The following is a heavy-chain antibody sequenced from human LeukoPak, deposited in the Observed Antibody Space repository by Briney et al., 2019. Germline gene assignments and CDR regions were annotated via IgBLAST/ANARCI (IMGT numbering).Heavy chain of an antibody. CDR2: IKSDGGT. D-gene: IGHD3-22*01. Sequence: LGGSLRLSCAASGFTFSTYWWHWVRQAPGKGLVWFSRIKSDGGTNYADSVKGRVTISRDNANNTLSLQMNSLRPEDTGVYYCARAPSEIGGYYPEYFRHWGQGTLVTVSS. CDR3: ARAPSEIGGYYPEYFRH. J-gene: IGHJ1*01. V-gene: IGHV3-74*01. CDR1: GFTFSTYW.